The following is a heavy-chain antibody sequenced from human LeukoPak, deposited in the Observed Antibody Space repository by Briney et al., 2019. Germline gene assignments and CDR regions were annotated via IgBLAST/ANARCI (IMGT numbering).Heavy chain of an antibody. D-gene: IGHD2-2*01. CDR1: GGSISSSSYY. V-gene: IGHV4-39*07. CDR3: ARSPGGVGFSSDNWFDP. CDR2: IYYSGST. Sequence: SETLSLTCTVSGGSISSSSYYWGWIRQPPGKGLEWIGSIYYSGSTYYNPSLKSRVTISVDTSKNQFSLKLSSVTAADTAVYYCARSPGGVGFSSDNWFDPWGQGTLVTVSS. J-gene: IGHJ5*02.